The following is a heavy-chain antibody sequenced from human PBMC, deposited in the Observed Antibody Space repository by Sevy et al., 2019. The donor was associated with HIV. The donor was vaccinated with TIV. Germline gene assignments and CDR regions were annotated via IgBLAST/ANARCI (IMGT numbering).Heavy chain of an antibody. CDR3: ARERETGDYYYGIDV. Sequence: ASVKVSCKASGYTFNSYNMHWVRQAPGQRLEWMGWINAGNGNTKYSQSFQGRVTITRDTSSSTAYMELSSLISEDMAVYYCARERETGDYYYGIDVWGQGTTVTVSS. V-gene: IGHV1-3*01. J-gene: IGHJ6*02. CDR1: GYTFNSYN. CDR2: INAGNGNT. D-gene: IGHD3-10*01.